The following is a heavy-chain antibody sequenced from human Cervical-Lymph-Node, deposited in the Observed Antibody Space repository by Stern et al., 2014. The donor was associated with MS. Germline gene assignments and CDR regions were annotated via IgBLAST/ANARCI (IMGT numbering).Heavy chain of an antibody. D-gene: IGHD1-26*01. CDR3: ARGYHSFDV. CDR2: TRNKANSYTT. J-gene: IGHJ6*02. V-gene: IGHV3-72*01. CDR1: GFTSSDHY. Sequence: EDQLVESGGGLVQPGGSLRLSCAASGFTSSDHYMDWVRQAPGTGLERVGRTRNKANSYTTVDAASVTGRFAISRDDSENAVYLQMNSLKIEDTAVYYCARGYHSFDVWGQGTTVTVSS.